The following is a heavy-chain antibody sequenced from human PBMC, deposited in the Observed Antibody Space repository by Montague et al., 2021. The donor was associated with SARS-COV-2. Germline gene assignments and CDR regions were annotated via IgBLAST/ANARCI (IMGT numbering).Heavy chain of an antibody. Sequence: TLSLTCTVSGGSISSPGYYWSWIRQPAGKGLEWIGRIYTSGRTNYNPSLKSRVTISVDTSKNQFSLKLSSVTAADTAVYYCARDAGIAATGLNWFDPWGLKSLGSVAS. CDR2: IYTSGRT. J-gene: IGHJ5*02. D-gene: IGHD6-13*01. CDR3: ARDAGIAATGLNWFDP. V-gene: IGHV4-61*02. CDR1: GGSISSPGYY.